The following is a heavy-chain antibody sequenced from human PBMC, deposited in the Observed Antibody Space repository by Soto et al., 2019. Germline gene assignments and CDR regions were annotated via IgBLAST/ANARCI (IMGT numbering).Heavy chain of an antibody. CDR1: GGSFSGYY. CDR2: INHSGST. Sequence: SETLSLTCAVYGGSFSGYYWSWIRQPPGKGLEWIGEINHSGSTNYNPSLKSRVTISVDTSKNQFSLKLSSVTAADTAVYYCARAAYYDFWSGYSSSVFDYWGQGTLVTVSS. J-gene: IGHJ4*02. D-gene: IGHD3-3*01. CDR3: ARAAYYDFWSGYSSSVFDY. V-gene: IGHV4-34*01.